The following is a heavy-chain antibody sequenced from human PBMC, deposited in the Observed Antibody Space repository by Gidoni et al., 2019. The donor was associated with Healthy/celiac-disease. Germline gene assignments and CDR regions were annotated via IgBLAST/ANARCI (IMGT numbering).Heavy chain of an antibody. J-gene: IGHJ5*02. V-gene: IGHV2-5*01. CDR3: AHDSIVGAGIGWFDP. CDR1: GFSLSTSGVG. CDR2: IYWNDDK. D-gene: IGHD1-26*01. Sequence: QITLKESGPTLVKPTQTLTLTCTFSGFSLSTSGVGVGWIRQPPGKALELLALIYWNDDKRYSPSLKSRLTITKDTSKNQVVLTMTNMDPVDTATYYCAHDSIVGAGIGWFDPWGQGTLVTVSS.